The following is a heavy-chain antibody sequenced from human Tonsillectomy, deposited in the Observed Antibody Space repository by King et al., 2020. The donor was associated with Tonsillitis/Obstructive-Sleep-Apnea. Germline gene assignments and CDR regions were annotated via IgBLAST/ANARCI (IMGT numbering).Heavy chain of an antibody. CDR1: GFSLSNARMG. J-gene: IGHJ3*02. CDR3: ARTDDYGDHDAFDI. Sequence: TLKESGPVLVKPTETLTLTCTGSGFSLSNARMGVSWIRQPPGKALEWLAHIFSNDEKSYSTTLKSRPTISKYTSKSQVVLTMTNMDPVDTATYYCARTDDYGDHDAFDIWGQGTMVTVSS. V-gene: IGHV2-26*01. D-gene: IGHD4-17*01. CDR2: IFSNDEK.